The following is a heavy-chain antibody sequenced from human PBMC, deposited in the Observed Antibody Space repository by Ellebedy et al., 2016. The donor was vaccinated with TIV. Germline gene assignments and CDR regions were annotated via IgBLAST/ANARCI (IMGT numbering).Heavy chain of an antibody. CDR2: MNPNSGNI. V-gene: IGHV1-8*01. D-gene: IGHD2-2*02. CDR3: ARGHPGYCSSTSCYRVDV. J-gene: IGHJ6*04. CDR1: GYTFTSYD. Sequence: ASVKVSCXASGYTFTSYDINWVRQATGQGLEWMGWMNPNSGNIGYAQKFQGRVTMTRNTSISTAYMELSSLRSEDTAVYYCARGHPGYCSSTSCYRVDVWGKGTTVTVSS.